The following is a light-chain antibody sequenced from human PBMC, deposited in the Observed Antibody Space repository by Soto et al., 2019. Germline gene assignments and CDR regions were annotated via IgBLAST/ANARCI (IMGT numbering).Light chain of an antibody. Sequence: EIVLTQSPATLSLSPGERATLSCRASQSVSTSLAWYQQKPGQAPRLLIYDASNRATGIPARFSGSGSGTAFTLTISSLEPEDFAVYYCQQRSNWPPLSFGQGTKLEIK. CDR3: QQRSNWPPLS. V-gene: IGKV3-11*01. CDR1: QSVSTS. J-gene: IGKJ2*01. CDR2: DAS.